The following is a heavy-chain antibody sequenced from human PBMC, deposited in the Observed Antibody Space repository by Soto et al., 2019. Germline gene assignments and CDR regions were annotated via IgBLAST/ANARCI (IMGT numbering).Heavy chain of an antibody. D-gene: IGHD3-3*01. CDR2: IYPGDSDT. Sequence: GASLKISCKGSGYSFTSYWIGWVRQMPGKGLEWMGIIYPGDSDTRYSPSFQGQVTISADKSISTAYLQWSSLKASDTAMYYCASLPYFWRDGRDFDYWGQGTLVTVSS. J-gene: IGHJ4*02. CDR1: GYSFTSYW. CDR3: ASLPYFWRDGRDFDY. V-gene: IGHV5-51*01.